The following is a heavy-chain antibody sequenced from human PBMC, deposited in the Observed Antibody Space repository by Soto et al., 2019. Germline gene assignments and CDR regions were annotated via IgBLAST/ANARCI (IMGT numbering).Heavy chain of an antibody. Sequence: SETLSLACTVSDGSVSSGSYYWTWIRQPPGKGLEWIGYIYSSGSTLYNPSLRSRVIISVDTSMNQFSLKLSSVTAADTAVYYCARDSLALFDSWGQGTLVTVSS. D-gene: IGHD5-12*01. CDR2: IYSSGST. V-gene: IGHV4-61*01. CDR1: DGSVSSGSYY. J-gene: IGHJ4*02. CDR3: ARDSLALFDS.